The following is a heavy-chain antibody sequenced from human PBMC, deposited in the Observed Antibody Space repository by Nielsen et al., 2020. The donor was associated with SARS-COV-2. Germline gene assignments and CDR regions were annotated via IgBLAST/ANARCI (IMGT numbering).Heavy chain of an antibody. J-gene: IGHJ4*02. CDR2: IWYDGSEI. CDR1: WFTFGSYG. Sequence: SLNISCAASWFTFGSYGMHWVRPAPHEVLELLAVIWYDGSEIYYADPVNGLFTISRNTSNNTLYLQMNSLRVEDTAVYYCTRAPYSSGDFDFWGQGTLVTVSS. CDR3: TRAPYSSGDFDF. V-gene: IGHV3-33*01. D-gene: IGHD6-25*01.